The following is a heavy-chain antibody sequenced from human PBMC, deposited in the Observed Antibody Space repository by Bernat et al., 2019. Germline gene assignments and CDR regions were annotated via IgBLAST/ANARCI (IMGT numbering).Heavy chain of an antibody. Sequence: EVQLLESGGGLVQRGGSPDSPVQPLDSVLVPMPRAGAARLQGRGRTGAPVLVVGTGVSGISGGGGSTYSADSVKCRFTISRDNSKNTLYLQMNSLRAEDTAIYYCARLTTNTPYYYYGMDVWGQGTTVTVSS. CDR1: DSVLVPMP. CDR2: ISGGGGST. D-gene: IGHD4-11*01. J-gene: IGHJ6*02. CDR3: ARLTTNTPYYYYGMDV. V-gene: IGHV3-23*01.